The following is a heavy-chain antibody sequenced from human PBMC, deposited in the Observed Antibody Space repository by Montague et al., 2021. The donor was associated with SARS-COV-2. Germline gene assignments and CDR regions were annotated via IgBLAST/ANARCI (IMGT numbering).Heavy chain of an antibody. V-gene: IGHV6-1*01. CDR1: GDSVSSNTAA. J-gene: IGHJ4*02. CDR2: TYYRSRWYR. D-gene: IGHD3-3*01. Sequence: CAISGDSVSSNTAAWNWIRQSPSRGLEWLGRTYYRSRWYREYAVAVKSXITIDPDTSKNQFSLQLNSVTPEDTAVYYCARVWTTEWYEGYFDNWGQGTLVTVSS. CDR3: ARVWTTEWYEGYFDN.